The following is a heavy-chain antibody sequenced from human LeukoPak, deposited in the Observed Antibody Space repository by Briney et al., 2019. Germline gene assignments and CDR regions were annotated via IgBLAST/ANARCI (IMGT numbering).Heavy chain of an antibody. CDR2: ISSSGSTI. CDR1: GFSFSSYE. D-gene: IGHD6-13*01. J-gene: IGHJ1*01. CDR3: AKSASSWYSEYFQH. V-gene: IGHV3-48*03. Sequence: PGGSLRLSCAASGFSFSSYEMNWVRQAPGKGLEWVSYISSSGSTIYYANSVKGRFTTSRDNAKNSLYLQMNSLRAEDTAVYYCAKSASSWYSEYFQHWGQGTLVTVSS.